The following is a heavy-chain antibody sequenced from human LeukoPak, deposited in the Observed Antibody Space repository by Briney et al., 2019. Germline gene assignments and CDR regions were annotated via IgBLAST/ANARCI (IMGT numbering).Heavy chain of an antibody. V-gene: IGHV3-48*04. CDR1: GFSFSSHS. CDR2: ISRSSSTT. D-gene: IGHD6-13*01. J-gene: IGHJ4*02. CDR3: AILVGWGYSSSWYSYDY. Sequence: GGSLRLSCAASGFSFSSHSMNWVRQAPGKGLEWVSYISRSSSTTYYADSVKGRFTISRDNAKNSLYLQMNSLRAEDTAFYYCAILVGWGYSSSWYSYDYWGQGTLVTVSS.